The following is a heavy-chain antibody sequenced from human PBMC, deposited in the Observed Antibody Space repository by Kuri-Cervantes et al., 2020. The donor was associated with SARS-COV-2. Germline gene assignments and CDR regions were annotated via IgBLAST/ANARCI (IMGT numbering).Heavy chain of an antibody. D-gene: IGHD3-10*01. CDR1: GFTFSSYG. V-gene: IGHV3-30*18. J-gene: IGHJ6*02. CDR2: ISYDGSNK. Sequence: GGSLRLSCAASGFTFSSYGVHWVRQAPGKGLEWVAVISYDGSNKYYADSVKGRFTISRDNSKNTLYLQMNSLRAEDTAVYYCAKDFPPRFGELLFAYNYYYYGMDVWGQGTTVTVSS. CDR3: AKDFPPRFGELLFAYNYYYYGMDV.